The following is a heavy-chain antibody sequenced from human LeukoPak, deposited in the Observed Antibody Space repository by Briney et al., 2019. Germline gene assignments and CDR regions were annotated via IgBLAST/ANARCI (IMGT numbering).Heavy chain of an antibody. CDR1: GYTLTELS. CDR3: ATSRFKFGELQNWFDP. J-gene: IGHJ5*02. V-gene: IGHV1-24*01. Sequence: ASVKVSCKVSGYTLTELSMHWVRQAPGKGLEWMGGFDPEDGETIYAQKFQGRVTMTEDTSTDTAYMELSSLRSEDTAVYYCATSRFKFGELQNWFDPWGQGTLVTVSS. CDR2: FDPEDGET. D-gene: IGHD3-10*01.